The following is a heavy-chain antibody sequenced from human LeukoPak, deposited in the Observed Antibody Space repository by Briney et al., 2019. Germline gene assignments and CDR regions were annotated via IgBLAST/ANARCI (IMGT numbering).Heavy chain of an antibody. CDR1: GFTFSSYA. V-gene: IGHV3-30*18. Sequence: GSLRLSCAASGFTFSSYAMSWVRQAPGRGLEWVAVISYDGNKKYYADSVKGRFTISRDNSKNTLYLQMNTLRAEDTAVYYCAKPPDWYCSSPSCHFAAPFDYWGQGTLVTVSS. CDR3: AKPPDWYCSSPSCHFAAPFDY. D-gene: IGHD2-2*01. J-gene: IGHJ4*02. CDR2: ISYDGNKK.